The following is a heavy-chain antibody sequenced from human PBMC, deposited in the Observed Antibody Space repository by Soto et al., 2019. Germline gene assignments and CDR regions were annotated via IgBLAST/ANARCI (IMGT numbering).Heavy chain of an antibody. CDR3: ALALGPTTGLDY. CDR1: GASTVSHYH. Sequence: QVQLQESGQGLVKPSQTLSLTCSVSGASTVSHYHWTWIRQPPGKGLEWMGYIFNSGTTFYNPSLTIRLSISMDTSGNHFSLELRSVTAADTAVYYCALALGPTTGLDYWGQGTLVTVSS. CDR2: IFNSGTT. J-gene: IGHJ4*02. V-gene: IGHV4-31*02. D-gene: IGHD1-26*01.